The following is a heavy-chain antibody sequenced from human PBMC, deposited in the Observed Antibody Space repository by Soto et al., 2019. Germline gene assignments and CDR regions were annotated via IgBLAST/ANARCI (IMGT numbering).Heavy chain of an antibody. Sequence: SETLSLTCAVSGGSISSGGYSWSWIRQPPGKGLEWIGYIYHSGSTYYNPSLKSRVTISVDRSKNQFSLKLSSVTAADTAVYYCASVPDPWGQGTPVTVPP. CDR3: ASVPDP. CDR1: GGSISSGGYS. CDR2: IYHSGST. J-gene: IGHJ5*02. V-gene: IGHV4-30-2*01. D-gene: IGHD2-2*01.